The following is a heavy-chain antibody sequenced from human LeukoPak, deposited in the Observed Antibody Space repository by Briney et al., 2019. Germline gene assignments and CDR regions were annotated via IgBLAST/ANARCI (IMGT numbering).Heavy chain of an antibody. CDR3: ARDVEYSSGGFDP. CDR2: IYYSGST. J-gene: IGHJ5*02. CDR1: GGSISSYY. V-gene: IGHV4-59*01. D-gene: IGHD6-19*01. Sequence: PSETLSLTCTVSGGSISSYYWSWIRQPPGKGLEWIGYIYYSGSTNYNPSLKSRVTISVDTSKNQFSLKLSSVTAADTAVYYCARDVEYSSGGFDPWGQGTLVTVSS.